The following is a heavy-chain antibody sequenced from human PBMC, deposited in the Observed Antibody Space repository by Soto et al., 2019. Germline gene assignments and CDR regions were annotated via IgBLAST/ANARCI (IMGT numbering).Heavy chain of an antibody. CDR3: AMTTVTTGFDY. V-gene: IGHV1-8*01. CDR2: MNPNCGNT. CDR1: GYTFTSYD. Sequence: QVQLVQSGAEVKKPGASVKVSCKASGYTFTSYDINWGRQATGQGLEWMGWMNPNCGNTGYAQKFQGRVTMTRNTSISTAYMELSSLRSEDTAFYYCAMTTVTTGFDYWGQGTLVTVSS. D-gene: IGHD4-17*01. J-gene: IGHJ4*02.